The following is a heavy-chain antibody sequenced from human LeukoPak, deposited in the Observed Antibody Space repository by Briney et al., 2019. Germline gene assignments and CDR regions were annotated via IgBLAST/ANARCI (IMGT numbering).Heavy chain of an antibody. CDR1: GGSISSYY. CDR3: ARVGGGYCSGGSCYWFDP. D-gene: IGHD2-15*01. J-gene: IGHJ5*02. Sequence: SETLSLTCTVSGGSISSYYWSWIRQPAGKGLEWIGRIYASGNTNYNPSLKSRVTMSVDTSKNQFSLQLSSVTAADTEVYYCARVGGGYCSGGSCYWFDPWGQGTLVTVSS. V-gene: IGHV4-4*07. CDR2: IYASGNT.